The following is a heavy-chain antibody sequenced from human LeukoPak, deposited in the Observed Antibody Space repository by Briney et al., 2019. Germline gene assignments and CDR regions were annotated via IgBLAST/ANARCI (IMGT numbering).Heavy chain of an antibody. J-gene: IGHJ4*02. CDR2: IISKGGRT. CDR3: ARVHQYFDFWSGYSPDYSFDY. V-gene: IGHV3-64*01. D-gene: IGHD3-3*01. CDR1: GFTFSSYA. Sequence: GGSLRLFCSGSGFTFSSYAMHWGRQAAGKGLEDVAAIISKGGRTYYVPSVQGTFTISRDTSKNTLYLQMGSLRAEDMAVYYSARVHQYFDFWSGYSPDYSFDYWGQGPLVTVSS.